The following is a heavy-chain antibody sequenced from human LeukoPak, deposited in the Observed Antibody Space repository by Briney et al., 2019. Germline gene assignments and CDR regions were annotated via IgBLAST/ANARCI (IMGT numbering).Heavy chain of an antibody. Sequence: GSLRLSCAASGFTFSSYAMSWVRQAPGKGLEWVSAISGSGGSTYYADSVKGRFTISRDNSKNTLYLQMNSLRAEDTAVYYCAKALSNYDFWSGYSYYYYYGMDVWGQGTTVTVSS. CDR2: ISGSGGST. CDR1: GFTFSSYA. CDR3: AKALSNYDFWSGYSYYYYYGMDV. V-gene: IGHV3-23*01. J-gene: IGHJ6*02. D-gene: IGHD3-3*01.